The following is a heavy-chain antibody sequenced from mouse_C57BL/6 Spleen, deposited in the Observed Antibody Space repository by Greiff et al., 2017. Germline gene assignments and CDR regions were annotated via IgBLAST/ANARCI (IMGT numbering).Heavy chain of an antibody. CDR1: GYTFTDYN. CDR2: INPNNGGT. V-gene: IGHV1-18*01. J-gene: IGHJ1*03. CDR3: ARANDGYYGYFDV. Sequence: EVQLVESGPELVKPGASVKIPCKASGYTFTDYNMDWVKQSHGKSLEWIGDINPNNGGTIYNQKFKGKATLTVDKSSSTAYMELRSLTSEDTAVYYCARANDGYYGYFDVWGTGTTVTVSS. D-gene: IGHD2-3*01.